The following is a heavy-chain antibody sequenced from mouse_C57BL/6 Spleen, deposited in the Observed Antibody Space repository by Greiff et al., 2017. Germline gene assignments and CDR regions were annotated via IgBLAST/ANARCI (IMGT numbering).Heavy chain of an antibody. CDR3: TTAPYDPWFAY. D-gene: IGHD2-12*01. CDR2: IDPENGDT. CDR1: GFNIKDDY. J-gene: IGHJ3*01. V-gene: IGHV14-4*01. Sequence: VHVKQSGAELVRPGASVKLSCTASGFNIKDDYMHWVKQRPEQGLEWIGWIDPENGDTEYASKFQGKATITADTSSNTAYLQLSSLTSEDTAVYYCTTAPYDPWFAYWGQGTLVTVSA.